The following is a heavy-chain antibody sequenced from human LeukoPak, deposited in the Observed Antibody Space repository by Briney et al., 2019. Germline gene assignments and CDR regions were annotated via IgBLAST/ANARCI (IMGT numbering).Heavy chain of an antibody. CDR1: GGSVSIGGYY. V-gene: IGHV4-31*03. Sequence: SETLSLTCIVSGGSVSIGGYYWSWVRQHPGKGLEWIGYIYYTGSTSYNPSLKSRLSISVDTSKNHFSLNLTSVTAADTAVYYCAREGIVGVTKGGLDHWGQGTLVTVSS. D-gene: IGHD1-26*01. CDR2: IYYTGST. J-gene: IGHJ4*02. CDR3: AREGIVGVTKGGLDH.